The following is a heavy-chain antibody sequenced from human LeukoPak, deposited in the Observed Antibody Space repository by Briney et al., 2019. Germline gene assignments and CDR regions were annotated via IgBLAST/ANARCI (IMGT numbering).Heavy chain of an antibody. CDR1: GGSISSGSYY. Sequence: SQTLSLTCTVSGGSISSGSYYWSWIRQPAGKGLEWIGRIYTSGSANYNPSLKSRVTISVDTSKNQFSLKQSSVTAADTAVYYCAREPQQPDAFDIWGQGTMVTVSS. V-gene: IGHV4-61*02. CDR2: IYTSGSA. D-gene: IGHD6-13*01. J-gene: IGHJ3*02. CDR3: AREPQQPDAFDI.